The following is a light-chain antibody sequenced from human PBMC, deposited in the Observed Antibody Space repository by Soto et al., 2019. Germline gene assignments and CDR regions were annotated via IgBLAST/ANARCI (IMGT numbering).Light chain of an antibody. J-gene: IGKJ3*01. CDR2: KIS. CDR1: QSLVHSDGNTY. V-gene: IGKV2-24*01. Sequence: DIVMTQTPLSSPVTLGQPASISCRSSQSLVHSDGNTYLSWLQQRPGQHPRLLIYKISNRLSGVTDRFSGSGAGTDFTLKINRVEAEDDGVYNCMQGTQFAFTFGPGTKVHI. CDR3: MQGTQFAFT.